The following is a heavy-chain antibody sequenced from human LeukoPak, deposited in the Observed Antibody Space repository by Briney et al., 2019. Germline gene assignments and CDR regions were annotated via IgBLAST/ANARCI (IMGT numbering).Heavy chain of an antibody. D-gene: IGHD2-2*01. CDR1: GFTFSSCG. J-gene: IGHJ4*02. Sequence: GGSLRLSCAASGFTFSSCGMHWVRQAPGKGLEWVAFIRYDGNNKYYADSVKGRFSISRDNSKNTLYLQMNSLRAEDTAVYYCARGYCSSTSCYGTLGYWGQGTLVTVSS. V-gene: IGHV3-30*02. CDR2: IRYDGNNK. CDR3: ARGYCSSTSCYGTLGY.